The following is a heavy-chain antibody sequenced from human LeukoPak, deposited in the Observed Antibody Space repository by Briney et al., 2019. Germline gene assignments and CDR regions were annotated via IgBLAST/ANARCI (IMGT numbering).Heavy chain of an antibody. CDR3: ARLPLERGILDY. Sequence: SETLSLTCAVSGGSISSGGYSWSWIRQPPGKGLEWIGYIYHSGSTYYNPSLKSRVTISVDRSKNQFSLKLSSVTAADTAVYYCARLPLERGILDYWGQGTLVTVSS. D-gene: IGHD1-1*01. J-gene: IGHJ4*02. CDR1: GGSISSGGYS. V-gene: IGHV4-30-2*01. CDR2: IYHSGST.